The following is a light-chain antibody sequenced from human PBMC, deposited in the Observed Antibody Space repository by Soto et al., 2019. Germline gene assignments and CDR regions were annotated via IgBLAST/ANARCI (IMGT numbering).Light chain of an antibody. CDR1: SSNIGSKT. V-gene: IGLV1-44*01. CDR2: SNN. Sequence: QSVLTQPPSASGTPGQRVTISCSGSSSNIGSKTVSWYQQLPGTAPKLLIYSNNQRPSGVPDRFSGSKSGTSASLAISGLQSEDEADYYCAAWDDSLNGVVFGGGTKLT. CDR3: AAWDDSLNGVV. J-gene: IGLJ2*01.